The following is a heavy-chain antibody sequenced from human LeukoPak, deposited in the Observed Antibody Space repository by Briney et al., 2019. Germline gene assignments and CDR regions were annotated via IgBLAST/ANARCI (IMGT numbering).Heavy chain of an antibody. Sequence: PGGSLRLSCAVSGFSFNKYGMVWVRQAPGKGLEWVAGISGSGGSTYYADSVKGRFTISRDNSKNTLYLQMNSLRAEDTAVYYCARGRYGSGSYADYWGQGTLVTVSS. CDR1: GFSFNKYG. D-gene: IGHD3-10*01. CDR2: ISGSGGST. CDR3: ARGRYGSGSYADY. J-gene: IGHJ4*02. V-gene: IGHV3-23*01.